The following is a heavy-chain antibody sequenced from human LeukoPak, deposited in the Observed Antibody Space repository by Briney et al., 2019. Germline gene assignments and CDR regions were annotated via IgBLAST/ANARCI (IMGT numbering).Heavy chain of an antibody. CDR2: INCNGGST. V-gene: IGHV1-2*06. CDR1: GYTFTGYY. Sequence: ASVKVSCKASGYTFTGYYIHWVRQAPGQGLEWMGRINCNGGSTSYAQKFQGRVTMTRDTSISTAYMELDRLTSDDTAVYYCARDYGPYPGCSWFDPWGQGTLVTVSS. J-gene: IGHJ5*02. D-gene: IGHD2-21*01. CDR3: ARDYGPYPGCSWFDP.